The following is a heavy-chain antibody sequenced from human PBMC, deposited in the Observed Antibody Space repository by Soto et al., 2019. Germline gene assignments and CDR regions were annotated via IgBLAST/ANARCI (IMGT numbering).Heavy chain of an antibody. Sequence: PGGSLRLSCAASGFTFTRYSMNWVRQAPGKGLEWVANISSTSNEKYYVDSVKGRFTISRDNAKNSLYLQMNSLRAEDTAVYYCARDGLYYYDSSGYLDYWGQGTLVTVSS. CDR3: ARDGLYYYDSSGYLDY. CDR1: GFTFTRYS. D-gene: IGHD3-22*01. V-gene: IGHV3-21*06. CDR2: ISSTSNEK. J-gene: IGHJ4*02.